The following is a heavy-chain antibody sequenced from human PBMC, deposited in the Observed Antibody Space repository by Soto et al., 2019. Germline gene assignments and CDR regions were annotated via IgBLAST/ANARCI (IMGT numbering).Heavy chain of an antibody. J-gene: IGHJ4*02. D-gene: IGHD4-17*01. Sequence: QVQLVESGGGVVQPGRSLRLSCAASGFTFSSYGMHWVRQAPGKGLEWVAVIWYDGSNKYYADSVKGRFTISRDNSKNTLYLQMNSLRAEDTAVYYCAKGAATVTTPAGYWGQGTLVTVSS. CDR3: AKGAATVTTPAGY. V-gene: IGHV3-33*06. CDR2: IWYDGSNK. CDR1: GFTFSSYG.